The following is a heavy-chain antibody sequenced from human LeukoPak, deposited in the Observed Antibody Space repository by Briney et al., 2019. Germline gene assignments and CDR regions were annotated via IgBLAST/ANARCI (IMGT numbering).Heavy chain of an antibody. J-gene: IGHJ4*02. Sequence: GVSLRLSCAASGFTFNHYAMSWFRQAPGKGLEGVSGINHHGHTFYAYSVKGRFTISRDNSKNTAFLQMNSLRADDTAEYFCGRDHGSQDSGAWYVFDYWGRGTLVTVSS. CDR3: GRDHGSQDSGAWYVFDY. CDR2: INHHGHT. V-gene: IGHV3-23*01. CDR1: GFTFNHYA. D-gene: IGHD6-19*01.